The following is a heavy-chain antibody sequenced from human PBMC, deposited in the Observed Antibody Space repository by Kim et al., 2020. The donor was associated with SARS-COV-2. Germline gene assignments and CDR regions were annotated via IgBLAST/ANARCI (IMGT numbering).Heavy chain of an antibody. V-gene: IGHV3-7*03. Sequence: ESVKGRFTISRDNTKNSLYLQMDSLRVEDTAMYYCVRGEHHLLVYYYGMGDWGQGTTVTVSS. CDR3: VRGEHHLLVYYYGMGD. J-gene: IGHJ6*02. D-gene: IGHD1-26*01.